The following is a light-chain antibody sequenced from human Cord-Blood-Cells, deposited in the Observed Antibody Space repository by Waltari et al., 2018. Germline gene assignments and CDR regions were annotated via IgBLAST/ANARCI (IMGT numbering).Light chain of an antibody. V-gene: IGKV4-1*01. J-gene: IGKJ2*01. CDR2: GAA. CDR3: QQYYSTPYT. Sequence: DIVMTQSPDSLAVSLGERATINCKSSQSVLYSSNNKNYLAWYQQKPGQPPKLLMYGAATRESGFPDRFSGSGSGTDFTLTSSSLQAEDVAVYYCQQYYSTPYTFGQGTKLEIK. CDR1: QSVLYSSNNKNY.